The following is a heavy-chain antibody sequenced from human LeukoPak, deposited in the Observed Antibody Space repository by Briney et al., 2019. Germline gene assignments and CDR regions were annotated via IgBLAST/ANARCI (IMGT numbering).Heavy chain of an antibody. V-gene: IGHV3-33*06. D-gene: IGHD2-2*01. Sequence: GGSLRLSCAASGFTFSHYAMHWVRLAPGKGLEWVAVIWYDGSHDTYTDSVKGRFTVSRDNFKNVLHLQMNSLRVEDTAVYYCAKEGDYCSSSGCHKRGIDYWGQGTLVTVSS. CDR3: AKEGDYCSSSGCHKRGIDY. CDR1: GFTFSHYA. CDR2: IWYDGSHD. J-gene: IGHJ4*02.